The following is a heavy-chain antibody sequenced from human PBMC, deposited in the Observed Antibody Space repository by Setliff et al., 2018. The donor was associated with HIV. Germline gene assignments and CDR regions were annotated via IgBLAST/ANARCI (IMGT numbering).Heavy chain of an antibody. CDR3: ARGIAVAGPYFDY. CDR1: GGSISSYY. CDR2: IYYSGSS. V-gene: IGHV4-59*01. J-gene: IGHJ4*02. Sequence: SETLSLTCTVSGGSISSYYWSWIRQPPGKGLEWIGYIYYSGSSKNTPSLKSRVTISVDTPKNEFSLKSSSMTAADTAVYYCARGIAVAGPYFDYWGQGTLVTVSS. D-gene: IGHD6-19*01.